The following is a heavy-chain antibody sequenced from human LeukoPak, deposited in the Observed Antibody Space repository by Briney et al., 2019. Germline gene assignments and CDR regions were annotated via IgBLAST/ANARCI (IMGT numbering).Heavy chain of an antibody. CDR1: GYEFATYW. CDR3: ARQADYNILTGYYKGHLDY. J-gene: IGHJ4*02. V-gene: IGHV5-51*01. D-gene: IGHD3-9*01. CDR2: IYPGDSDT. Sequence: GESLKISCKTSGYEFATYWIAWVRQMPGKGLEWMGTIYPGDSDTRYSPSFQGQVTISADESIMTAYLHWSSLKASDTAMYYCARQADYNILTGYYKGHLDYWGQGTLVTVSS.